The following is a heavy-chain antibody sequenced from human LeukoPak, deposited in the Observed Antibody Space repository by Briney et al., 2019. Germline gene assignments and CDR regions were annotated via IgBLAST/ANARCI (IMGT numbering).Heavy chain of an antibody. Sequence: GGSLRLSCAASAFTFSNYWMSWVRQAPGKGLEWVANIKEDGSEKYYVYSVKGRFTISRDNAKNSLYLQMNSLRVEDTAVYYCARDRTYYYDSSGYYEDYWGQGTLVTVSS. CDR1: AFTFSNYW. V-gene: IGHV3-7*01. J-gene: IGHJ4*02. CDR2: IKEDGSEK. CDR3: ARDRTYYYDSSGYYEDY. D-gene: IGHD3-22*01.